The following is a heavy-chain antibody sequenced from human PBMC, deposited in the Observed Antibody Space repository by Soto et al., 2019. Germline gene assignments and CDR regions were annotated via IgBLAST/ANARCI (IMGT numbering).Heavy chain of an antibody. J-gene: IGHJ4*02. CDR3: ARSYYYDSSGSSPPYYFDY. Sequence: SETLSLTCAVSGGSISSGGYSWSWIRQPPGKGLEWIGYIYHSGSTYYNPSLKSRVTISVDRSKNQFSLKLSSVTAADTAVYYCARSYYYDSSGSSPPYYFDYCGQGTLVAVSS. V-gene: IGHV4-30-2*01. CDR1: GGSISSGGYS. CDR2: IYHSGST. D-gene: IGHD3-22*01.